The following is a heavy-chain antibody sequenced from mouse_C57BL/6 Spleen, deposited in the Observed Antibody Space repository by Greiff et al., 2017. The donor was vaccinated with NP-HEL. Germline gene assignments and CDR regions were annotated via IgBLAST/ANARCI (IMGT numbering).Heavy chain of an antibody. CDR2: IYPGDGDT. V-gene: IGHV1-82*01. CDR1: GYAFSSSW. D-gene: IGHD2-3*01. J-gene: IGHJ2*01. Sequence: VKLVESGPELVKPGASVKISCKASGYAFSSSWMNWVKQRPGKGLEWIGRIYPGDGDTNYNGKFKGKATLTADKSSSTAYMQLSSLTSEDSAVYFCARSGGARDGYYFDYWGQGTTLTVSS. CDR3: ARSGGARDGYYFDY.